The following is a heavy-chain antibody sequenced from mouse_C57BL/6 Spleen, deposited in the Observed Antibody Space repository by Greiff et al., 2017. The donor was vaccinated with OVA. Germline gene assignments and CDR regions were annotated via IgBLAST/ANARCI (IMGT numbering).Heavy chain of an antibody. J-gene: IGHJ4*01. CDR3: ARKGLLYAMDY. V-gene: IGHV1-50*01. CDR2: IDPSDSYT. Sequence: QVQLQQPGAELVKLGASVKLSCKASGYTFTSYWMQWVKQRPGQGLEWIGEIDPSDSYTNYNQKFKGKATLTVDTSSSTAYMQLSSLTSEDSAVYYCARKGLLYAMDYWGQGTSVTVSS. CDR1: GYTFTSYW.